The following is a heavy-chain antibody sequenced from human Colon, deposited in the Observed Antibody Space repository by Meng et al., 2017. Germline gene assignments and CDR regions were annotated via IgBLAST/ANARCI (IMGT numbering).Heavy chain of an antibody. D-gene: IGHD3-10*01. CDR2: IYSGGST. CDR3: VLGFEEIRSYFDS. V-gene: IGHV3-53*02. Sequence: VQSRETGRGLIQPGGSLRVSCDAAGFIFSRNLMSWVSQDPGKGLEWVSIIYSGGSTYYADSVKCRFTISRDNSNNTLYIQINSLSAEDTDVYYSVLGFEEIRSYFDSWGQGTLVTVSS. CDR1: GFIFSRNL. J-gene: IGHJ4*02.